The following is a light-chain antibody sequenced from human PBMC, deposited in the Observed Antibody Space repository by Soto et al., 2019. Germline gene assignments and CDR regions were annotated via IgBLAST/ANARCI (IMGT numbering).Light chain of an antibody. CDR2: EVS. V-gene: IGLV2-14*01. CDR1: SSDVGVYNY. Sequence: QSALTQPASVSGSPGQSITISCTGTSSDVGVYNYVSWYQQHPAKAPKLMIYEVSNRPSGVSHRFSGSKSGNTASLTISGLQAEDEADYYCFSYTTSSTLVFGGGTKLTVL. J-gene: IGLJ3*02. CDR3: FSYTTSSTLV.